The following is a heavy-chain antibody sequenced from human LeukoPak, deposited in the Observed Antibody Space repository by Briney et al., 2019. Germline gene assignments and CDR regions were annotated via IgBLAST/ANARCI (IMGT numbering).Heavy chain of an antibody. Sequence: QPGGSLRLSCAASGFTFSSYAMTWVRQAPGKGLEWVSYISSGASTSYYGDSVKGRFTISRDNANNSLYLQMNSLRGEDTAVYYYARAGISCSGRSCFSRWGQGTLVTVSS. J-gene: IGHJ4*02. D-gene: IGHD2-15*01. CDR3: ARAGISCSGRSCFSR. V-gene: IGHV3-48*03. CDR2: ISSGASTS. CDR1: GFTFSSYA.